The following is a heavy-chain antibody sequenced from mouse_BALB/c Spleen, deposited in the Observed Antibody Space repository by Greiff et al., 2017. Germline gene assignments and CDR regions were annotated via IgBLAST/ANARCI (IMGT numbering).Heavy chain of an antibody. CDR1: GYTFTSYY. D-gene: IGHD1-1*01. CDR2: INPSNGGA. Sequence: QVQLQQPGAELVKPGASVKLSCKASGYTFTSYYMYWVKQRPGQGLEWIGGINPSNGGANFNEKFKSKATLTVDKSSSTAYMQLSSLTSEDSAVYYCTRVTTVPFAYWGQGTLVTVSA. J-gene: IGHJ3*01. V-gene: IGHV1S81*02. CDR3: TRVTTVPFAY.